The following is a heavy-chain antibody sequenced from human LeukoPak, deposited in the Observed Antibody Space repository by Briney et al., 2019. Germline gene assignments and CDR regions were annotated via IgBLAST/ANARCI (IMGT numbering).Heavy chain of an antibody. CDR3: ARHYYTATGY. J-gene: IGHJ4*02. CDR2: IDPSDSYT. D-gene: IGHD3-10*01. CDR1: GYSFTSYW. V-gene: IGHV5-10-1*01. Sequence: GESLKISCQGSGYSFTSYWISWVRQMPGKGLEWMGRIDPSDSYTCYSPSFQGHVTISVDTSISTAYLQWSSLKASDTAMYYCARHYYTATGYWGQGTLVTVSS.